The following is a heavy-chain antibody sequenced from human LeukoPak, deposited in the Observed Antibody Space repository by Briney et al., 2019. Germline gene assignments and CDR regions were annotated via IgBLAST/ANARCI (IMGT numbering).Heavy chain of an antibody. CDR1: GYTFSRYW. CDR3: TTDTFGARDS. Sequence: GGSLRLSCAASGYTFSRYWMHWVRQGPGKGLVWVSRINEDGSSTSYAESVRGRFTISRDNAKDTLYLQMNSLRGEDAAVYYCTTDTFGARDSWGQGTLVTVSS. J-gene: IGHJ4*02. D-gene: IGHD3-10*01. V-gene: IGHV3-74*01. CDR2: INEDGSST.